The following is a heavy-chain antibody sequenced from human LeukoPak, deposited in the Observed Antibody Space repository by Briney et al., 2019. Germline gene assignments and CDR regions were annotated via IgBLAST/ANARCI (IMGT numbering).Heavy chain of an antibody. CDR2: ISSSGSTI. CDR3: ARESDFWSGYYSVLDY. J-gene: IGHJ4*02. CDR1: GFTFSNHE. D-gene: IGHD3-3*01. Sequence: PGGSLTLSCAASGFTFSNHEMNWVRQAPGKGLEWVSYISSSGSTIYYADSVKGRFTISRDNAKNSLDLQMNSLRAEDTAVYYCARESDFWSGYYSVLDYWGQGTLVTVSS. V-gene: IGHV3-48*03.